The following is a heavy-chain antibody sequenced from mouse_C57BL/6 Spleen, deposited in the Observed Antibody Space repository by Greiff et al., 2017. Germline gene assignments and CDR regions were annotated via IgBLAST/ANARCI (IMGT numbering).Heavy chain of an antibody. J-gene: IGHJ1*03. Sequence: QVQLQQPGAELVRPGTSVKLSCKASGYTFTSYWMHWVKQRPGQGLEWIGVIDPSDSYTNYNQNFKGKTTLTVDTSSSTAYMQLSSLTSEDSAVYYCARKGYSNYEYFDVWGTGTTVTVSS. CDR3: ARKGYSNYEYFDV. CDR2: IDPSDSYT. D-gene: IGHD2-5*01. CDR1: GYTFTSYW. V-gene: IGHV1-59*01.